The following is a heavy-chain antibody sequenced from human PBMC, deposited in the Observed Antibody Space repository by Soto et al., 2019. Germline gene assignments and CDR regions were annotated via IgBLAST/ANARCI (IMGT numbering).Heavy chain of an antibody. CDR2: IIPIIGII. Sequence: QVQLVQSGAEVKKPGSSVKVSCKASGGTFSTYTITWVRQAPGQGLEWMGRIIPIIGIINYAQKFQGRVTIIADKFTGTAYIELTGLRSDDTAVYYCAGDPDSHYNDSHAASYPWGQGTLVTVSS. J-gene: IGHJ5*02. D-gene: IGHD4-4*01. CDR1: GGTFSTYT. CDR3: AGDPDSHYNDSHAASYP. V-gene: IGHV1-69*08.